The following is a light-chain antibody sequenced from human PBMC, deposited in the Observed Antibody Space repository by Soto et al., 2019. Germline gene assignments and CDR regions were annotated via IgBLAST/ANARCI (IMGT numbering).Light chain of an antibody. J-gene: IGKJ3*01. CDR3: VQHYRNLLT. V-gene: IGKV1-17*01. Sequence: DIQMTHSPSSLSASVADRVTITCRASQDIGTDLGWYQQKPGKAPERLIYEASVLQSGVPSRFSGSGSEKEFTLTVSSLQPEDFATYYCVQHYRNLLTFG. CDR2: EAS. CDR1: QDIGTD.